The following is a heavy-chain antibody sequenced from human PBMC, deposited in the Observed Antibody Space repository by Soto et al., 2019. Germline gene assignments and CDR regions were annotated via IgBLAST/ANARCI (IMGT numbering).Heavy chain of an antibody. V-gene: IGHV3-23*01. Sequence: GGSPRLSCAACGFTVSSYAMSWVRQAPGKGLEWVSAISGSGGSTYYADSVKGRFTISRDNSKNTLYLQMNSLRAEDTAVYYCARWNYYGSGSYRAYWGQGTLVTVSS. CDR2: ISGSGGST. D-gene: IGHD3-10*01. J-gene: IGHJ4*02. CDR3: ARWNYYGSGSYRAY. CDR1: GFTVSSYA.